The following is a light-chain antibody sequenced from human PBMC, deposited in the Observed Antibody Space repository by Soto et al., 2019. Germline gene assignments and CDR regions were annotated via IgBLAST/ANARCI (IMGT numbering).Light chain of an antibody. CDR1: QSVSSY. V-gene: IGKV3-11*01. Sequence: VVREYTAVLSVSLKKKATLSCRASQSVSSYLAWYQQKPGQAPRLLIYDASNRATGIPARFSGSGSGTDFTLTISSLEPEDFAVYYCQQRSNWLTLGQGTRLEIK. CDR2: DAS. J-gene: IGKJ5*01. CDR3: QQRSNWLT.